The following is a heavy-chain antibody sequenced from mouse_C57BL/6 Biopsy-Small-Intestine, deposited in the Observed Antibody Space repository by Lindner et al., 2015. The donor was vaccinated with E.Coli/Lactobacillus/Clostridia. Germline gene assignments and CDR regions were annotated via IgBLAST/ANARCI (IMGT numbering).Heavy chain of an antibody. CDR2: MYPGDGDT. Sequence: VQLQESGPELVKPGASVKISCKASGYAFSSSWMNWVKQRPGKGLEWIGRMYPGDGDTNYNGKFKGKATLTADKSSSTAYMQLSSLTSEDSAVYFCAREGDYFDYWGQGTTLTVSS. J-gene: IGHJ2*01. CDR3: AREGDYFDY. CDR1: GYAFSSSW. V-gene: IGHV1-82*01.